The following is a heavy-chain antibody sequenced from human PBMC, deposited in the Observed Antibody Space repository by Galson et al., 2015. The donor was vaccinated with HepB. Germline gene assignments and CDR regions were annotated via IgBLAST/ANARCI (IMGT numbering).Heavy chain of an antibody. J-gene: IGHJ2*01. D-gene: IGHD3-3*01. CDR2: ISGSGGST. CDR1: GFTFSSYA. Sequence: SLRLSCAASGFTFSSYAMSWVRQAPGKGLEWVSAISGSGGSTYYADSVKGRFTISRDNSKNTLYLQMNSLRSEDTAVYYCARDYDFWSGRYFDLWGRGTLVTVSS. CDR3: ARDYDFWSGRYFDL. V-gene: IGHV3-23*01.